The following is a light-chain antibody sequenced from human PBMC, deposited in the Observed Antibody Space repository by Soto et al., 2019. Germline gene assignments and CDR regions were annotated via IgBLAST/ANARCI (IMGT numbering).Light chain of an antibody. V-gene: IGKV1-5*01. J-gene: IGKJ5*01. CDR2: DAS. CDR3: QQYNSSPSIT. CDR1: QSISSW. Sequence: DIQMTQSPSTLSASAGVRVTITCRASQSISSWLAWYQQKPGKAPKLLIYDASSLEGGVPSRFSGSGSGTEFTLTISSLQPDDFATYYCQQYNSSPSITFGQGTRLEIK.